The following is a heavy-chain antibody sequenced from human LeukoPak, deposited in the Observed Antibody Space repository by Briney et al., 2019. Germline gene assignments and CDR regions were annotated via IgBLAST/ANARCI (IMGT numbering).Heavy chain of an antibody. J-gene: IGHJ6*02. Sequence: ASVKVSCKASGYTFTSYDINWVRQATGQGLEWMGWMNPNSGNTGYAQKFQGRVTMTRNTSISTAYMELSSLRSEVTAVYYCARGKGSSWWGYYYGMDVWGQGTTVTVSS. CDR3: ARGKGSSWWGYYYGMDV. D-gene: IGHD6-13*01. CDR1: GYTFTSYD. CDR2: MNPNSGNT. V-gene: IGHV1-8*01.